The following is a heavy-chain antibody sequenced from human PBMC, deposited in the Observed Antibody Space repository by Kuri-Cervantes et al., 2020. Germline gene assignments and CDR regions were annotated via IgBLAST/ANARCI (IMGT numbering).Heavy chain of an antibody. Sequence: ASVKVSCKVSGYTLTELSMHWVRQAPGKGLEWMGGFDPEDGETIHAQKFQGRVTMTEDTSTDTAYMELSSLRSEDTAVYYCATDVPLSGSYYYLLVYWGQGTLGTVSS. CDR1: GYTLTELS. CDR2: FDPEDGET. V-gene: IGHV1-24*01. CDR3: ATDVPLSGSYYYLLVY. D-gene: IGHD1-26*01. J-gene: IGHJ4*02.